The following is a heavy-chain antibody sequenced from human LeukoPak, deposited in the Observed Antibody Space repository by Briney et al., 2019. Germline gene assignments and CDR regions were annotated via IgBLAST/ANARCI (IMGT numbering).Heavy chain of an antibody. CDR1: GFTFSNFW. J-gene: IGHJ4*02. CDR2: IKQDGSEK. V-gene: IGHV3-7*02. Sequence: GGSLRLSCAASGFTFSNFWMTWVRQAPGKGLEWVANIKQDGSEKHYVDSVKGRFTVSRDNAKNTLYLQMNSLRADDTAVYYCTRSPSLGGSYWGFDYWGQGTLLTVSS. CDR3: TRSPSLGGSYWGFDY. D-gene: IGHD1-26*01.